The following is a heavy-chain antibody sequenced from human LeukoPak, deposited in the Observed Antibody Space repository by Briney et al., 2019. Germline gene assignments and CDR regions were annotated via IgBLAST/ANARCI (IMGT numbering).Heavy chain of an antibody. CDR3: ARDRVIDTAMEIDY. V-gene: IGHV1-18*01. CDR1: GYTFTSYG. J-gene: IGHJ4*02. Sequence: ASVKVSCKASGYTFTSYGISWVRQALGQGLEWMGWISAYNGNTNYAQKLQGRVTMTTDTSTSTAYMELRSLRSDDTAVYYCARDRVIDTAMEIDYWGQGTLVTVSS. CDR2: ISAYNGNT. D-gene: IGHD5-18*01.